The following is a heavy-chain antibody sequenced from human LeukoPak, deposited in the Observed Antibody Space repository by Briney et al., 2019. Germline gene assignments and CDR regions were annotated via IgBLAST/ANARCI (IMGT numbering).Heavy chain of an antibody. J-gene: IGHJ4*02. CDR2: IYYSGST. CDR3: ARHDRIIASPLI. D-gene: IGHD6-13*01. Sequence: SETLSLTCIVSGGSISSSSYNWGWIRRPPGQGLEWIGSIYYSGSTYYNPSLKSRLTISVDTSKNQFSLKLSSVTAADTAVYYCARHDRIIASPLIWGQGTLVTVSS. CDR1: GGSISSSSYN. V-gene: IGHV4-39*01.